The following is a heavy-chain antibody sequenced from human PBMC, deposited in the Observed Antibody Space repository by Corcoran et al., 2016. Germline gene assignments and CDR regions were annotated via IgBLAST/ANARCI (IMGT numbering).Heavy chain of an antibody. D-gene: IGHD3-10*01. CDR3: ARRPGIMTMGSDY. CDR1: GFIFSSYG. Sequence: QVQLVESGGGVVQPGKSLRLSCVASGFIFSSYGMHWVRQAPGKGLEWVAVISYDGSDKYYADSVKGRFTISRDNSKNTLYLQMNSLSTEDTALYYWARRPGIMTMGSDYWGQGTLVTVSS. V-gene: IGHV3-30*03. J-gene: IGHJ4*02. CDR2: ISYDGSDK.